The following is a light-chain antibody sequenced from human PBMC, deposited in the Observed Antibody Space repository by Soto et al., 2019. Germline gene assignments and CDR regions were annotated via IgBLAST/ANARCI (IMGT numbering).Light chain of an antibody. V-gene: IGKV3-15*01. CDR3: QQYNNWPHT. CDR2: GAS. J-gene: IGKJ5*01. Sequence: EIVMTQSPATLSVSAGERATLSCRASQSVSSNLAWYQQKPGQAPRLLIYGASTRATGIPARLSGNRSGTEFNHTISSLQSGDFAVYYCQQYNNWPHTCDQGTRLAIK. CDR1: QSVSSN.